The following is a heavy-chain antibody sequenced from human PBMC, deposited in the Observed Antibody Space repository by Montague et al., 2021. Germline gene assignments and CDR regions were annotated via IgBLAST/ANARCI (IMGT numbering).Heavy chain of an antibody. Sequence: SETLSLTCTVSSGSIFHAHWSWVRQPPGKGLEWLGSMFYGGATSNNPSLKSRVTMSIDTSTNQFSLKLSFVTAAGTAVCYCAKQDYFVSGTSYKGFDPWGQGILVTVSS. J-gene: IGHJ5*02. CDR1: SGSIFHAH. V-gene: IGHV4-59*08. CDR2: MFYGGAT. D-gene: IGHD3-10*01. CDR3: AKQDYFVSGTSYKGFDP.